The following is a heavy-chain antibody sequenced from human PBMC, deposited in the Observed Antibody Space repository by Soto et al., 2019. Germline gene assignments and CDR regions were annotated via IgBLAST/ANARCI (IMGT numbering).Heavy chain of an antibody. CDR3: AKSTGGTANGLDV. CDR1: GFSFGDYA. D-gene: IGHD2-8*02. CDR2: ISWKSASI. J-gene: IGHJ6*02. Sequence: EVQLVESGGDLVQPGRSLRLSCAASGFSFGDYAMHWVRQAPGKGLEWVSGISWKSASIGYADSVKGRFTISRDNAKKSRYLQMNNLRAEDTALYYCAKSTGGTANGLDVWGQGTAVTVSS. V-gene: IGHV3-9*01.